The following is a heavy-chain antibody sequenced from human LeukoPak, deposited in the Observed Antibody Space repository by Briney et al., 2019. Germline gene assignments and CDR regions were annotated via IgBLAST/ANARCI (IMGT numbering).Heavy chain of an antibody. CDR3: AKGGRRCSSTSCYTVFNYYYYYMDV. D-gene: IGHD2-2*02. CDR2: ISGSGGST. J-gene: IGHJ6*03. Sequence: GGSLRLSCAAFGFTFSSYAMSWVRRAPGKGLEWVSAISGSGGSTYYADSVKGRFTISRDNSKNTLYLQMNSLRAEDTAVYYCAKGGRRCSSTSCYTVFNYYYYYMDVWGKGTTVTVSS. V-gene: IGHV3-23*01. CDR1: GFTFSSYA.